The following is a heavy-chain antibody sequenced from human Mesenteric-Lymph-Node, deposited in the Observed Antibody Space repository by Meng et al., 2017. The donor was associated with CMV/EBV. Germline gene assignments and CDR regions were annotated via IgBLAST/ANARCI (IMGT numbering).Heavy chain of an antibody. V-gene: IGHV3-20*04. CDR2: INWNGGST. J-gene: IGHJ4*02. CDR1: GFSFSNYA. Sequence: GESLKISCAASGFSFSNYAMTWVRQAPGKGLEWVSGINWNGGSTGYADSVKGRFTISRDNAKNSLYLQMNSLRAEDTAVYYCARDGVEMATIGANRNDYWGQGTLVTVSS. D-gene: IGHD5-24*01. CDR3: ARDGVEMATIGANRNDY.